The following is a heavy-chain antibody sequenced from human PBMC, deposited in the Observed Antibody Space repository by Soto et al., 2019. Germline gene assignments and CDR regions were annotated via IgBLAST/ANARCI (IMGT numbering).Heavy chain of an antibody. Sequence: QVQLQESGPPLVRPSATLSLTCTVSGSSIKNYYWTWIRQPPGKGLECIGYIYDTGSTSYNPTLKSRVTMSIDTSKSQFSLNLNSVTAADTAVYYCARENIIMDAFDFWGQGTMVTVSS. J-gene: IGHJ3*01. CDR3: ARENIIMDAFDF. CDR1: GSSIKNYY. V-gene: IGHV4-59*01. CDR2: IYDTGST. D-gene: IGHD2-8*01.